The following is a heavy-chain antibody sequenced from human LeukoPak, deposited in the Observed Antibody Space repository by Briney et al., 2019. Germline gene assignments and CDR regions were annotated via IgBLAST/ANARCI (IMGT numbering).Heavy chain of an antibody. V-gene: IGHV3-7*01. CDR2: IKQDGSEK. CDR1: GFTFSDYA. D-gene: IGHD5-18*01. CDR3: ARVHSGYSYGNFDY. Sequence: PGGSLRLSCAASGFTFSDYAMVWVRQAPGKGLEWVANIKQDGSEKYYVDSVKGRFTISRDNAKNSLYLQMNSLRAEDTAVYYCARVHSGYSYGNFDYWGQGTLVTVSS. J-gene: IGHJ4*02.